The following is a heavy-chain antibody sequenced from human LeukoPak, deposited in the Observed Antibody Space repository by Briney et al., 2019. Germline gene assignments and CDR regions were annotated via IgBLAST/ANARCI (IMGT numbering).Heavy chain of an antibody. CDR3: ARAQDNPHYYYYYGMDV. V-gene: IGHV4-31*03. CDR2: IYYSGST. CDR1: GGSTSSGGYY. Sequence: SQTLSLTCTVSGGSTSSGGYYWSWIRQHPGKGLEWIGYIYYSGSTYYNPSLKSRVTISVDTSKNQFSLKLSSVTAADTAVYYCARAQDNPHYYYYYGMDVWGQGTTVTVSS. J-gene: IGHJ6*02.